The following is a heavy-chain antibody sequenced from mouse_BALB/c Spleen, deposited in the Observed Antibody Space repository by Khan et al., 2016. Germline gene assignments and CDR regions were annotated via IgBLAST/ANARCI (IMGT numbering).Heavy chain of an antibody. D-gene: IGHD2-14*01. CDR2: INSDGSST. Sequence: EVELVESGGGFVQPGGSLELSCAASGFTFTTYAMSWVRQTPDKRLELVATINSDGSSTYYADTVKGRFTISRDNAKNTLYLQMSRLKSEDTAMXYCASVRHTMDYWGRGTSVTVSS. CDR1: GFTFTTYA. V-gene: IGHV5-6-3*01. J-gene: IGHJ4*01. CDR3: ASVRHTMDY.